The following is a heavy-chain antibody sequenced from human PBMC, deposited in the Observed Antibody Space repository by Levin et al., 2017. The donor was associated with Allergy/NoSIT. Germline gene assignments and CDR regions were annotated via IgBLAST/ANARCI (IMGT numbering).Heavy chain of an antibody. CDR3: ARDLEGVGRYFDWALNEFDF. J-gene: IGHJ4*02. Sequence: GESLKISCETSGYPFTGYFMHWVRQAPGQGLEWMGRMNPNTGDTRYAQNFQGRVTMTRDTSISTSYMELSRLRSDDTAVYYCARDLEGVGRYFDWALNEFDFWGQGTLVTVSS. CDR1: GYPFTGYF. D-gene: IGHD3-9*01. CDR2: MNPNTGDT. V-gene: IGHV1-2*06.